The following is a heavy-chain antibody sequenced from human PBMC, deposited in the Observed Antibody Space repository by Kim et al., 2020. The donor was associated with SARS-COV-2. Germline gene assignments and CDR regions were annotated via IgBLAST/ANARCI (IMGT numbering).Heavy chain of an antibody. V-gene: IGHV3-21*01. Sequence: GGSLRLSCAASGFTFSSYSMNWVRQAPGKGLEWVSSISSSSSYIYYADSVKGRFTISRDNAKNSLYLQMNSLRAEDTAVYYCARRRDYYYYYCMDVWGQGTTVTVPS. CDR3: ARRRDYYYYYCMDV. J-gene: IGHJ6*02. CDR1: GFTFSSYS. CDR2: ISSSSSYI.